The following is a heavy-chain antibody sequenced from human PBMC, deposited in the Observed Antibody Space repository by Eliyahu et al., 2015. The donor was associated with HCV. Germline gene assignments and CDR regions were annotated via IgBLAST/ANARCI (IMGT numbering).Heavy chain of an antibody. D-gene: IGHD2-15*01. CDR1: GGSFSGYY. CDR2: INDRGRI. Sequence: QVQLQQWGAGLLKPSETLSLTCAVXGGSFSGYYWSWIRQSPGKGLEWIAEINDRGRINYNLSLKSRVTISRDTSKNQFSLKLTSVTAADTAVYYCARGRGIYCSGKSCLDAFESWGQGTLVTVSS. J-gene: IGHJ4*02. V-gene: IGHV4-34*01. CDR3: ARGRGIYCSGKSCLDAFES.